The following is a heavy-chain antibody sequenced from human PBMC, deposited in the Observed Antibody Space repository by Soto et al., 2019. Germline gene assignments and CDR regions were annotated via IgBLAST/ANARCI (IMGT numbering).Heavy chain of an antibody. CDR2: MNPNSGNT. Sequence: ASVKVSCKASGYTFTSYDINWVRQATGQGLEWMGWMNPNSGNTGYAQKFQGRVTMTRNTSISTAYMELSSLRSEDTAVYYCASHDLYCTNGVCYRNDYWGQGTLVTVSS. CDR3: ASHDLYCTNGVCYRNDY. J-gene: IGHJ4*02. CDR1: GYTFTSYD. D-gene: IGHD2-8*01. V-gene: IGHV1-8*01.